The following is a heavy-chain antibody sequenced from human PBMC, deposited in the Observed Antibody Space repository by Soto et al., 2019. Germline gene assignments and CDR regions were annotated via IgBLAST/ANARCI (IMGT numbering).Heavy chain of an antibody. D-gene: IGHD4-17*01. J-gene: IGHJ4*02. CDR2: IDPSDSYT. V-gene: IGHV5-10-1*01. Sequence: GESLKISCKGSGYSFTSYWISWVRQMPGKGLEWIGRIDPSDSYTDYSPSFQGHVTISVDKSANTAYLQWNSLRAEDTAIYYCANLYGDYDPKWGQGTQVTVSS. CDR3: ANLYGDYDPK. CDR1: GYSFTSYW.